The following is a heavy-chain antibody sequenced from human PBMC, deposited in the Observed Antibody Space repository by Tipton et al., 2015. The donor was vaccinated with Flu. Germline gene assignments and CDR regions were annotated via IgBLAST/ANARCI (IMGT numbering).Heavy chain of an antibody. V-gene: IGHV4-4*07. Sequence: TLSLTCTVSGGFISNDYWNWIRQPAGKGLEWIGRIYLTGSTSYNPPLESRVTMSIDTSKNQFSLRLNSVNAADTTVYYCARFSPRPLTNAFDIWGQGTMVTVSS. D-gene: IGHD3-3*02. CDR2: IYLTGST. CDR3: ARFSPRPLTNAFDI. CDR1: GGFISNDY. J-gene: IGHJ3*02.